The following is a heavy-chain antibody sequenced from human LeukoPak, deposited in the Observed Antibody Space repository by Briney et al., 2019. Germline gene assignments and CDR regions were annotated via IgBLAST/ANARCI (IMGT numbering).Heavy chain of an antibody. V-gene: IGHV3-30-3*01. CDR2: ISYDGSNK. J-gene: IGHJ4*02. CDR3: ARGYSGYDEFDY. D-gene: IGHD5-12*01. CDR1: GFTFSSYA. Sequence: PGRSLRLSCAASGFTFSSYAMHWVRQAPGKGLEWVAVISYDGSNKYYADSVKGRFTISRDNSKNTLYLQMNSLRAEDTAVYYCARGYSGYDEFDYWGQGTLVTVSS.